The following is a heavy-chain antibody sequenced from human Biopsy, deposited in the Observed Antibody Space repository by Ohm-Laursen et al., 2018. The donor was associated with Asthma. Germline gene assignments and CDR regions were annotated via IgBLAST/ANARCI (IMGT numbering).Heavy chain of an antibody. Sequence: SVKVSCKAPGGTFSNFAISWVRQVPGQGLEWLGGIMTVFGTTNYAQKFQGSVTITADESTSTAYMEVTSLRSEDTAIYYCARCQVGYSSGWSLLLKKIYYSGMDVWGQGTAVTVSS. V-gene: IGHV1-69*13. CDR1: GGTFSNFA. CDR2: IMTVFGTT. D-gene: IGHD6-19*01. CDR3: ARCQVGYSSGWSLLLKKIYYSGMDV. J-gene: IGHJ6*02.